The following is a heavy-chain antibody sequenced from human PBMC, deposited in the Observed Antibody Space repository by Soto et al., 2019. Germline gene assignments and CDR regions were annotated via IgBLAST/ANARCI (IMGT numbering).Heavy chain of an antibody. CDR2: VNWNGGST. D-gene: IGHD1-26*01. CDR1: GFTFDEYG. CDR3: VRGASLNFDY. Sequence: EVQLVVSGGGVLRPGGSLRLSCAASGFTFDEYGMSWARQAPGKGLEWVSGVNWNGGSTGYADSVKGRFTISRDNAKNSLYLQMNSLRAEDTAFYYCVRGASLNFDYWGQGTLVTVSS. V-gene: IGHV3-20*04. J-gene: IGHJ4*02.